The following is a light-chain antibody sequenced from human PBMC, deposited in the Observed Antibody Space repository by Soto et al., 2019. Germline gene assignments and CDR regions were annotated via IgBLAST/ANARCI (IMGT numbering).Light chain of an antibody. CDR3: SSYTSRSTLYV. CDR2: EVT. V-gene: IGLV2-14*01. Sequence: QSALTQPPSASGSPGHSVTLSCTGTSSDVGGYNYVSWYQQHPGKAPKLMVYEVTNRPSGVSDRFSGSKSGNTASLTISGLQADDEGYYYCSSYTSRSTLYVFGTGTKLTVL. J-gene: IGLJ1*01. CDR1: SSDVGGYNY.